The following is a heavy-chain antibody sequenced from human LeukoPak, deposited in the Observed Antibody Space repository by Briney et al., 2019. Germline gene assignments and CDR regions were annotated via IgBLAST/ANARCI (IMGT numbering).Heavy chain of an antibody. V-gene: IGHV1-2*02. CDR2: INPNSGGT. CDR1: GYTFTGYY. J-gene: IGHJ4*02. Sequence: GASVKVSCKASGYTFTGYYMHWVRQAPGQGLEWMGWINPNSGGTNYAQKLQGRVTMTTDTSTSTAYMELRSLRSDDTAVYYCARNPSPLLGMVRGVKLTTLFDYWGQGTLVTVSS. D-gene: IGHD3-10*01. CDR3: ARNPSPLLGMVRGVKLTTLFDY.